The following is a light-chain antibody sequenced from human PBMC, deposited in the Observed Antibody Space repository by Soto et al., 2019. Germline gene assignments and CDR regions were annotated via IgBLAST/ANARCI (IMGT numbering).Light chain of an antibody. V-gene: IGLV1-40*01. J-gene: IGLJ3*02. CDR1: SSYIGAGYH. Sequence: QSVLTQPPSVSGAPGQRVTISCTGSSSYIGAGYHVHWYQQLPGTAPKLLIYGNSNRPSGVPDRFSGSKSGTSASLAITGLQAEDEADYYCQSYDSSLSGSEFGGGTKLTVL. CDR3: QSYDSSLSGSE. CDR2: GNS.